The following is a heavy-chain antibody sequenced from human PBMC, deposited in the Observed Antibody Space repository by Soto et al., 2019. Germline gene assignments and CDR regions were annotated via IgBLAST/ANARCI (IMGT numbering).Heavy chain of an antibody. V-gene: IGHV1-3*01. D-gene: IGHD6-13*01. CDR3: VRRHVSATGIDWFDP. J-gene: IGHJ5*02. CDR2: INAANGDT. Sequence: ASVKISCKASGYTFTSYGIHWVRQAPGQRLEWMGWINAANGDTKYSPKFQGRVTITRDTSASTAYMELSSLRSEDTAVYYCVRRHVSATGIDWFDPWGQGTLVTVSS. CDR1: GYTFTSYG.